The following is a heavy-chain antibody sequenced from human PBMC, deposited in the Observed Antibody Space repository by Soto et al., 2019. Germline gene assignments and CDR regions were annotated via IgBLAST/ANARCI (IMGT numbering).Heavy chain of an antibody. J-gene: IGHJ4*02. V-gene: IGHV3-23*01. CDR1: GFTFSSYA. CDR3: AKDPHPGWSGYYTFDY. D-gene: IGHD3-3*01. Sequence: GGSLRLSCAASGFTFSSYAMSWVRQAPGKGLEWVSAISGSGGSTYYADSVKGRFTISRDNSKNTLYLQMNSLRAEDTAVYYCAKDPHPGWSGYYTFDYWGQGTLVTVSS. CDR2: ISGSGGST.